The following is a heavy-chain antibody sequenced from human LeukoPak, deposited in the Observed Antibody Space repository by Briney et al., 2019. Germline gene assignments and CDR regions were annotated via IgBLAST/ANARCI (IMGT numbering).Heavy chain of an antibody. CDR1: GLTFSSYG. V-gene: IGHV3-30*18. CDR3: AKGRVDYYDSSDAFDI. J-gene: IGHJ3*02. Sequence: PGGSLRLSCAASGLTFSSYGLHWVRQAPGKGLERVAVISYHGSNKYYVDSVKGRFTISRDNSKNTLYLQMNSLRPEDTAIYYCAKGRVDYYDSSDAFDIWGQGTMVTVSS. D-gene: IGHD3-22*01. CDR2: ISYHGSNK.